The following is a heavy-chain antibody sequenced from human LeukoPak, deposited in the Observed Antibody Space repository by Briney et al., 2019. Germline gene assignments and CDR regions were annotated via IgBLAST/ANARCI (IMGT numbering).Heavy chain of an antibody. Sequence: EASETLSLTCTVSGGSISSSSYYWGWIRQPPGKGLEWIGSIYYSGSTYYSPSLKSRVTISVDTSKNQFSLKLSSVTAADTAVYYCARDPGGDCSFDYWGQGTLVTVSS. J-gene: IGHJ4*02. CDR1: GGSISSSSYY. V-gene: IGHV4-39*07. CDR2: IYYSGST. CDR3: ARDPGGDCSFDY. D-gene: IGHD2-21*02.